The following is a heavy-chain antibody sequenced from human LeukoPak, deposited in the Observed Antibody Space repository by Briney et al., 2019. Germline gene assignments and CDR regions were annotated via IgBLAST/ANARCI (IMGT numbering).Heavy chain of an antibody. CDR1: GFTFSSYG. CDR3: AKSYYAGVAVGPDAFDI. D-gene: IGHD2-15*01. Sequence: PGGSLRLSCAASGFTFSSYGMHWVRQAPGKGLEWVTVISYDGSKQNYADSVKGRFTISRDNPKNTVYLQINSLRAEDTAVYYCAKSYYAGVAVGPDAFDIWGQGTTVTVSS. V-gene: IGHV3-30*18. CDR2: ISYDGSKQ. J-gene: IGHJ3*02.